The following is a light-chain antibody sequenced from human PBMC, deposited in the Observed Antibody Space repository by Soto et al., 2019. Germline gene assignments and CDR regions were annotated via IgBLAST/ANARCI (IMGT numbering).Light chain of an antibody. V-gene: IGKV3-20*01. CDR2: GVS. CDR3: QQYGSSPLIT. CDR1: QRLSASD. J-gene: IGKJ5*01. Sequence: EVVMTQSPATLSVSPGERATLSCRASQRLSASDIAWYQQKPGQAPKFLIYGVSSRATGIPDRFSGSGSGTDFTLTISRLEPEDFAVYHCQQYGSSPLITFGQGTLLEIK.